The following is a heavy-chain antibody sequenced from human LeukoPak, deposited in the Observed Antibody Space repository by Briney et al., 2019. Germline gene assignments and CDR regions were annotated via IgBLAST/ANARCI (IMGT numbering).Heavy chain of an antibody. J-gene: IGHJ4*02. CDR3: ARHSQYSYGLLYFFDF. CDR1: GDSISSSSYY. Sequence: SETLSLTCTVSGDSISSSSYYWGWIRQPPGKGLEWIGSIYYSGTTYYNPSLKSRVTISVDTSKNQFSLKLRSVTAADTAVYYCARHSQYSYGLLYFFDFWGQGTLVTVSS. D-gene: IGHD5-18*01. CDR2: IYYSGTT. V-gene: IGHV4-39*01.